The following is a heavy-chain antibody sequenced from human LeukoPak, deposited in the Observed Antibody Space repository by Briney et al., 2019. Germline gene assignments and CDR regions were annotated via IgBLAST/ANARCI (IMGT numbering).Heavy chain of an antibody. Sequence: SETLSLTCAVYGGSFSGYYWSWLRQPPGKGLEWIGEINHSGSTNYNPSLKSRVTISVDTSKNQFSLKLSSVTAADTAVYYCARGQMRDDYGDHFDYWGQGTLVTVSS. V-gene: IGHV4-34*01. CDR3: ARGQMRDDYGDHFDY. D-gene: IGHD4-17*01. CDR1: GGSFSGYY. J-gene: IGHJ4*02. CDR2: INHSGST.